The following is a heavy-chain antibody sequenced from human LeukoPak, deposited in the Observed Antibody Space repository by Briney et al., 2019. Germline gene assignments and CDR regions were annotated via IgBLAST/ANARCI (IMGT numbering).Heavy chain of an antibody. CDR3: EVWGIVGATGLVY. J-gene: IGHJ4*02. D-gene: IGHD1-26*01. V-gene: IGHV3-30*03. CDR2: ISYDGSDN. Sequence: GRSLRLSCAASGFTFSSYGMHWVGQAPGKGLEWVAVISYDGSDNYYADSVKGRFTISRDNSKNTLYLQMNSLRAEDTAVYFCEVWGIVGATGLVYWGQGTLVTVSS. CDR1: GFTFSSYG.